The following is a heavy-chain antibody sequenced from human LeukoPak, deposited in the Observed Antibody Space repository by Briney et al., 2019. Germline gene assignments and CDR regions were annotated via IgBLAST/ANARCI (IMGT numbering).Heavy chain of an antibody. CDR3: AKAPPKEHDFWSGYYNYMDV. Sequence: GGSLRLSCAASGFTFDDHGMSWVRQVPGKGLEWVSGIKWDGGSTGYADSVKGRFTISRDNAKNSLYLQMNSLRVEDTAVYYCAKAPPKEHDFWSGYYNYMDVWGKGTTVTVSS. V-gene: IGHV3-20*04. CDR1: GFTFDDHG. CDR2: IKWDGGST. J-gene: IGHJ6*03. D-gene: IGHD3-3*01.